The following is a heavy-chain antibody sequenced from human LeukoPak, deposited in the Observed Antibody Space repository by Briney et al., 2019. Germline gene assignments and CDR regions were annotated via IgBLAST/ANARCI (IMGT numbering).Heavy chain of an antibody. V-gene: IGHV1-18*04. Sequence: ASVKVSCKASVPTFTSYAINWVRQAPGQGLEWMGWISAYNGNTNYAQKLQGRVTMTTDTSTSTAYMELRSLRSDDTAVYYCARAHYDSSGYYYTMYYFDYWGQGTLVTVSS. CDR1: VPTFTSYA. D-gene: IGHD3-22*01. CDR3: ARAHYDSSGYYYTMYYFDY. CDR2: ISAYNGNT. J-gene: IGHJ4*02.